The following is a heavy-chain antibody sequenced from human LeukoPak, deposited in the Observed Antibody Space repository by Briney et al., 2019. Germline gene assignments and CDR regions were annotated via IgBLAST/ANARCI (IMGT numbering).Heavy chain of an antibody. V-gene: IGHV3-23*01. J-gene: IGHJ4*02. CDR1: GFTFRNYA. Sequence: PGGSLRLSCAASGFTFRNYAMSWVRQAPGKGLEWVSAINNNGDSTYYADSVKGRFTISGDNSKNTLHLQMNSLRAEDTAVYYCAKDRPHFDYWGQGNLVTVSS. CDR2: INNNGDST. CDR3: AKDRPHFDY.